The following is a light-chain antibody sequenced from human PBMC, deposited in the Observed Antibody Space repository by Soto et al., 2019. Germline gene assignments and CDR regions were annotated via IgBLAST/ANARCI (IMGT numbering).Light chain of an antibody. CDR2: DAS. CDR1: QSISSS. J-gene: IGKJ1*01. Sequence: EIVLTQSPATLSFSPGERATLSCSASQSISSSLAWYQQKPGQAPRLLIYDASTRATGFAARFSGSGSGTDCTLTIGSLEPEDFAVYYCQQRSEWPRTFGQGTKVEIK. V-gene: IGKV3-11*01. CDR3: QQRSEWPRT.